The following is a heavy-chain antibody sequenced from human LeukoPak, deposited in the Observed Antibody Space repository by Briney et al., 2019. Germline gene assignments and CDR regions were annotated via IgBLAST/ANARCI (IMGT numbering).Heavy chain of an antibody. D-gene: IGHD3-10*01. J-gene: IGHJ4*02. Sequence: GGSLRLSCAASGFTFSSYGMHWVRQAPGKGLEWVAVISYDGSNKYYADSVKGRFTISRDNSKNTLYLQMNSLRAEDTAVYYCAKDPGSVLLWFGEQYFDYWGQGTLVTVSS. CDR1: GFTFSSYG. V-gene: IGHV3-30*18. CDR3: AKDPGSVLLWFGEQYFDY. CDR2: ISYDGSNK.